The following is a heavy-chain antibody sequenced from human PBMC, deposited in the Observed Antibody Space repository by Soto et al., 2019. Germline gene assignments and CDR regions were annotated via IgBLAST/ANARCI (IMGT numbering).Heavy chain of an antibody. CDR1: GYSFTSYW. CDR2: IFPGGSDI. Sequence: GESLKISCKGSGYSFTSYWIAWVRQMPGKGLEWMGVIFPGGSDIRYSPSFQGQVTISADKSISTAYLQWSSLKASDTAMYYCARQGYSYTLDYYYGMDVWGQGTTVTVS. CDR3: ARQGYSYTLDYYYGMDV. J-gene: IGHJ6*02. V-gene: IGHV5-51*01. D-gene: IGHD5-18*01.